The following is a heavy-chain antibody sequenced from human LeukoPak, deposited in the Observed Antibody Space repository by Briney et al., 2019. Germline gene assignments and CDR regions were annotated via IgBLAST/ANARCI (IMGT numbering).Heavy chain of an antibody. V-gene: IGHV4-34*01. CDR3: ARARWFGIIDY. CDR1: GGSFSGYY. CDR2: INHSGST. J-gene: IGHJ4*02. Sequence: SETLSLTCAVYGGSFSGYYWSWIRQPPGKGLEWIGEINHSGSTNYNPSLKSRVTISVDTSKNQFSLKLSSVTAADTAVYYCARARWFGIIDYWGQGTLVTVSS. D-gene: IGHD3-10*01.